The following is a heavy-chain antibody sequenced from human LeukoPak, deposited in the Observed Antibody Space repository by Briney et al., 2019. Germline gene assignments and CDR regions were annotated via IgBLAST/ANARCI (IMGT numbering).Heavy chain of an antibody. CDR2: INPNSGYT. CDR3: ASPFDLDV. D-gene: IGHD3-3*01. V-gene: IGHV1-2*02. CDR1: GYTFTAYY. Sequence: ASVKVPCKASGYTFTAYYLHWLRPAPGQGLEWMGWINPNSGYTNYAEKFQGRVTMTRDTSISTAYMELNRVRSDDAAVYYCASPFDLDVWGQGTTVTVSS. J-gene: IGHJ6*02.